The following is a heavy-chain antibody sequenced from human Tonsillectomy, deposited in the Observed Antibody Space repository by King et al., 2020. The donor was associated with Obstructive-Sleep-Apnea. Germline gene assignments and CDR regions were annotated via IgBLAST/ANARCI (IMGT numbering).Heavy chain of an antibody. CDR3: ARDRLLWFGEPHFDY. Sequence: QLVQSGGGVVQPGRSLRLSCAASGFTFSSYAMHWVRQAPGKGLEWVAVISYDGSNKYYADSVKGRFTISRDNSKNTLYLQMNSLRAEDTAVYYCARDRLLWFGEPHFDYWGQGTLVTVSS. V-gene: IGHV3-30*04. D-gene: IGHD3-10*01. J-gene: IGHJ4*02. CDR2: ISYDGSNK. CDR1: GFTFSSYA.